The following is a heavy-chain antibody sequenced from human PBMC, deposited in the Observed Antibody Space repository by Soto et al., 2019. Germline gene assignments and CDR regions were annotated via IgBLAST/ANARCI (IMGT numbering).Heavy chain of an antibody. CDR2: IYYSGST. CDR3: ASHCSGGSCYSDAFDI. V-gene: IGHV4-30-4*01. CDR1: GGSISSGDYY. D-gene: IGHD2-15*01. J-gene: IGHJ3*02. Sequence: QVQLQESGPGLVKPSQTLSLTCTVSGGSISSGDYYWSWIRQPPGKGLEWIGYIYYSGSTYYNPSLKSRVTISVDTSKNQFSLKLSSVTAADTAVYYCASHCSGGSCYSDAFDIWGQGTMVTVSS.